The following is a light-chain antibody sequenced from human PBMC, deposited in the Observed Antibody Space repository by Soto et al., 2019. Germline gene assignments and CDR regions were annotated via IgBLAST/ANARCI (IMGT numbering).Light chain of an antibody. J-gene: IGLJ3*02. CDR3: AAWDDSLNAPV. CDR2: GND. Sequence: QLVLTQPPSASRTPGQRVTISCSGTSSNIETNNVNWYQQLPGTAPKLLIHGNDQRPSGIPDRFSGSKSGTSASLAISGLQSEDEADYHCAAWDDSLNAPVFGGGTKLTVL. CDR1: SSNIETNN. V-gene: IGLV1-44*01.